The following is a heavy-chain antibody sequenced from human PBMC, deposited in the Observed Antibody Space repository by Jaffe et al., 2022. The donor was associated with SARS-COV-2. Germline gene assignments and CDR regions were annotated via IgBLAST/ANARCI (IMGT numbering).Heavy chain of an antibody. V-gene: IGHV4-61*02. CDR1: GGSISSGSYY. J-gene: IGHJ4*02. D-gene: IGHD6-13*01. CDR3: ARDSTRSKQQLVRGGFDY. CDR2: IYTSGST. Sequence: QVQLQESGPGLVKPSQTLSLTCTVSGGSISSGSYYWSWIRQPAGKGLEWIGRIYTSGSTNYNPSLKSRVTISVDTSKNQFSLKLSSVTAADTAVYYCARDSTRSKQQLVRGGFDYWGQGTLVTVSS.